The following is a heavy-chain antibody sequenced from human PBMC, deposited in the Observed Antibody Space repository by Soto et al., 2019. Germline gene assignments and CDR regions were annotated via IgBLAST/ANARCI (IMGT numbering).Heavy chain of an antibody. Sequence: QVQLVESGGGVVQPGRSLRLSCAASGFTFSSYAMHWLRQAPGKGLEWVAVISYDGSNKYYADSVKGRFTISRDNSKNTLYLQMNSLRAEDTAVYYCARDGGLYGSGSYNYYYGMDVWGQGTTVTVSS. V-gene: IGHV3-30-3*01. CDR2: ISYDGSNK. J-gene: IGHJ6*02. D-gene: IGHD3-10*01. CDR1: GFTFSSYA. CDR3: ARDGGLYGSGSYNYYYGMDV.